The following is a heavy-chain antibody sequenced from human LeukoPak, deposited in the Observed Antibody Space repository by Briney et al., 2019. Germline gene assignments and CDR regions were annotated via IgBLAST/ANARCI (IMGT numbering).Heavy chain of an antibody. Sequence: PSETLSLTCAVYGGSFSGYYWSWIRQPPGKGLEWIGEINHSGSTNYNPSLKSRVTISVDTSKNQFSLKLSSVTAADTAVYYCARGPNRGPGRFWFDPWGQGTLVTVSS. CDR1: GGSFSGYY. V-gene: IGHV4-34*01. J-gene: IGHJ5*02. CDR2: INHSGST. CDR3: ARGPNRGPGRFWFDP. D-gene: IGHD3-10*01.